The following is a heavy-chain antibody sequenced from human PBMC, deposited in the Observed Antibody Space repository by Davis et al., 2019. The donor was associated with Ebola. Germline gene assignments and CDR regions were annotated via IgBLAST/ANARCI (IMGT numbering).Heavy chain of an antibody. CDR3: ARSLRYGSGRWSHYYYGMDV. CDR1: GFTFSSYS. J-gene: IGHJ6*02. D-gene: IGHD3-10*01. V-gene: IGHV3-21*04. Sequence: GESLKISCAASGFTFSSYSMNWVRQAPRKGLEWVSSISSSSSYIYYADSVKGRFTISRDNAKNSLYLQMNSLRAEDTAVYYCARSLRYGSGRWSHYYYGMDVWGQGTTVTVSS. CDR2: ISSSSSYI.